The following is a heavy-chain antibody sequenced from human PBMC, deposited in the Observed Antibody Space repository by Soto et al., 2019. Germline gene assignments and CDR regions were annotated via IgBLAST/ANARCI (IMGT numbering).Heavy chain of an antibody. J-gene: IGHJ6*02. CDR3: ARDPPPMDV. V-gene: IGHV1-2*02. CDR2: IVVGSGNT. CDR1: GYTFTGYY. Sequence: ASVKVSCKASGYTFTGYYMRWVRQAPGQGLEWIGWIVVGSGNTNYAQKFQERVTITGDMSTSTAYMELRSLRSDDTAVYYCARDPPPMDVWGQGTTVTVSS.